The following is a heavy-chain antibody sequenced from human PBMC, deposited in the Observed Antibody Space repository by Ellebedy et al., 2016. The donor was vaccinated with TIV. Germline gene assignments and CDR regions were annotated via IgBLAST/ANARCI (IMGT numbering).Heavy chain of an antibody. CDR3: ARIDSWQPIDD. Sequence: MPGGSLRLSCDVSGGFVNNSRHYWAWIRQPPGKGLEWIGSVYYSGNPYYNPSFKSRVTLSADTSKNHFSLNLRTVTAADTAVYYCARIDSWQPIDDWGQGILVTVSS. J-gene: IGHJ4*02. V-gene: IGHV4-39*02. CDR1: GGFVNNSRHY. D-gene: IGHD3-9*01. CDR2: VYYSGNP.